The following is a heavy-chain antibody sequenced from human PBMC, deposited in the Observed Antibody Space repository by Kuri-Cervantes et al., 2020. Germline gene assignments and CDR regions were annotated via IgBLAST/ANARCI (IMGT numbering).Heavy chain of an antibody. V-gene: IGHV1-24*01. D-gene: IGHD4-17*01. CDR1: GYTLTELS. J-gene: IGHJ6*02. Sequence: ASVKVSCKVSGYTLTELSMHWVRQAPGKGLEWMGGFDPEDGETIYAQKFQGRVTMTEDTSTDTAYMELSSLRSEDTAVYYCARDQGTVTEQNQDYGDWYYYYYGMDVWGQGTTVTVSS. CDR3: ARDQGTVTEQNQDYGDWYYYYYGMDV. CDR2: FDPEDGET.